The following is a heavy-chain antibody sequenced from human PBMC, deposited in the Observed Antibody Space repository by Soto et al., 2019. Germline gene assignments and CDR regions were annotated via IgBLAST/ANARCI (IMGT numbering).Heavy chain of an antibody. CDR1: GFTFSSYA. V-gene: IGHV3-30-3*01. CDR3: ASAYSGSYLPPNQN. D-gene: IGHD1-26*01. CDR2: ISYDGSNK. Sequence: GSLRLSCAASGFTFSSYAMHWVRQAPGKGLEWVAVISYDGSNKYYADSVKGRFTISRDNSKNTLYLQMNSLRAEDTAVYYCASAYSGSYLPPNQNWGQGTLVTVSS. J-gene: IGHJ4*02.